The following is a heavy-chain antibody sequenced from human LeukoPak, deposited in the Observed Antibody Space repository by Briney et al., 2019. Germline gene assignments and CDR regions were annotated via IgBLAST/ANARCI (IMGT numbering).Heavy chain of an antibody. CDR2: INHSGST. CDR3: ARKGYCRSTSCYYPYGMDV. V-gene: IGHV4-34*01. D-gene: IGHD2-2*01. CDR1: GGSFSGYY. Sequence: SETLSLTCAVYGGSFSGYYWSWIRQPPGKGLEWIGEINHSGSTNYNPSLKSRVTISVDTSKNQFSLKLSSVTAADTAVYYCARKGYCRSTSCYYPYGMDVWGQGTTVTVSS. J-gene: IGHJ6*02.